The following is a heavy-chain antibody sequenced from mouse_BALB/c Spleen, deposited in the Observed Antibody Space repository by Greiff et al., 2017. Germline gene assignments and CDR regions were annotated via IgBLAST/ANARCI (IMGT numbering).Heavy chain of an antibody. J-gene: IGHJ4*01. V-gene: IGHV1S81*02. D-gene: IGHD2-3*01. CDR2: INPSNGRT. Sequence: QVQLQQPGAELVKPGASVKLSCKASGYTFTSYWMPWVKQRPGQGLEWIGEINPSNGRTNYNEKFKSKATLTVDKSSSTAYMQLSSLTSEDSAVYYCARMIYDGFMDYWGQGTSVTVSS. CDR1: GYTFTSYW. CDR3: ARMIYDGFMDY.